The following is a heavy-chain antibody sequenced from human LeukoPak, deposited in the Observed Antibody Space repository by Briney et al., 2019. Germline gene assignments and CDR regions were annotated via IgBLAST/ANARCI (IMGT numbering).Heavy chain of an antibody. CDR3: VRDEDYGIYVNFDF. V-gene: IGHV1-18*01. J-gene: IGHJ4*02. CDR1: GCTFTSYG. CDR2: ISAYNGNT. D-gene: IGHD4-17*01. Sequence: ASVKVSCKASGCTFTSYGISWVRQAPGQGLEWMGWISAYNGNTKYAQNLQGRVTMTTDTSTSTAYMELRSLRSDDTAVYYCVRDEDYGIYVNFDFWGQGTLVTVSS.